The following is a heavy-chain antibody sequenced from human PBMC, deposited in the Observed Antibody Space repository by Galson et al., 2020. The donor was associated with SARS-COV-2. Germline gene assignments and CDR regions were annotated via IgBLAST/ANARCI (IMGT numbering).Heavy chain of an antibody. D-gene: IGHD6-6*01. CDR1: GGSISSHD. CDR3: GRWYSSSSYWYIDL. Sequence: SETLSLTCSVSGGSISSHDWSWIRQPPGKGLEWIGYVYDMGSTNYNSSLRSRVTISVDASKKQFSLRLTSVTAADTAVYYCGRWYSSSSYWYIDLGGRGTLVTVSS. V-gene: IGHV4-59*11. J-gene: IGHJ2*01. CDR2: VYDMGST.